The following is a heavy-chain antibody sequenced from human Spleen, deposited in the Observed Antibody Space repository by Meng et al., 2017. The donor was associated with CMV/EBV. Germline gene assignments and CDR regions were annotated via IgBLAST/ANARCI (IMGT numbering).Heavy chain of an antibody. CDR3: ARDKRDQLLVYGMDV. CDR1: GFDFSSYV. CDR2: IYSGGSI. D-gene: IGHD2-2*01. V-gene: IGHV3-66*02. Sequence: GESLKISCAASGFDFSSYVMSWVRQAPGKGLEWVSVIYSGGSIYYADSVKGRFTASRDNSKNTLHLQMNSLTAEDTAVYYCARDKRDQLLVYGMDVWGQGTTVTVSS. J-gene: IGHJ6*02.